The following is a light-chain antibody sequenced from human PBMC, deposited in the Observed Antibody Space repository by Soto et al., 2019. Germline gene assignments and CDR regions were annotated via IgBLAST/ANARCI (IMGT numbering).Light chain of an antibody. CDR3: QSYDTSNPLV. CDR1: SGSIGSSY. J-gene: IGLJ3*02. V-gene: IGLV6-57*01. Sequence: NFMLTQPHSVSESPGKTVTISCTRSSGSIGSSYVQWYQQRPGSSPTTVIFEDNQRPTGVPVRFSGSIDSSSNSASLVISGLRTEDEADYSCQSYDTSNPLVFGGGTQLTVL. CDR2: EDN.